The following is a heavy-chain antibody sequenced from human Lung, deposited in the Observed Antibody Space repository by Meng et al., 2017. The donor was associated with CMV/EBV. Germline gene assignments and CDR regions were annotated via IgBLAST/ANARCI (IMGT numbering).Heavy chain of an antibody. CDR2: ITSSSSAT. CDR3: ARVKGSFKFAMDV. J-gene: IGHJ6*02. CDR1: GFTFSDYY. D-gene: IGHD2/OR15-2a*01. V-gene: IGHV3-11*01. Sequence: SCAASGFTFSDYYMSWLRQAPGRGLDWVSYITSSSSATYYADSVKGRFTISRDNAKNSLYLQMNSLRVEDTAVYYCARVKGSFKFAMDVLGQGPTVTVSS.